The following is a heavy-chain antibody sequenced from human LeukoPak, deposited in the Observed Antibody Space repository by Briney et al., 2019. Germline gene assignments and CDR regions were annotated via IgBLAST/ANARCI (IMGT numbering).Heavy chain of an antibody. D-gene: IGHD3-10*01. J-gene: IGHJ4*02. CDR3: ARDPIWFGELHLFDY. CDR2: ISSSSSYI. Sequence: GGSLRLSCAASGFTFSSYSMNWVRQAPGKGLEWDSSISSSSSYIYYADSVKGRFTISRDNAKNSLYLQMNSLRAEDTAVYYCARDPIWFGELHLFDYWGQGTLVTVSS. V-gene: IGHV3-21*01. CDR1: GFTFSSYS.